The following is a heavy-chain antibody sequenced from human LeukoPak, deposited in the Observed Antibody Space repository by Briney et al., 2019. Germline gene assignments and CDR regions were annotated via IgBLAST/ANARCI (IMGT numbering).Heavy chain of an antibody. CDR3: ARDKDYASDM. CDR2: INFKSEDI. J-gene: IGHJ3*02. V-gene: IGHV3-48*01. D-gene: IGHD4-11*01. Sequence: GGSLRLSCAASGFTFSNHNMNWVRQAPGKGLEWISFINFKSEDIRYADSVEGRFIISRDNARKSLYLHMNSLRAEDTAVYYCARDKDYASDMWGQGTMVTVAS. CDR1: GFTFSNHN.